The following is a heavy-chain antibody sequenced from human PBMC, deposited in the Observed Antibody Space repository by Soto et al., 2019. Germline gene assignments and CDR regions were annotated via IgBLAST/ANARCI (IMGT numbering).Heavy chain of an antibody. Sequence: GGSLRLSCATSGFTFSSYSMNWVRQAPGKGLEWVSSISSSSSYIYYADSVKGRFTISRDNAKNSLYLQMNSLRAEDTAVYYCARDTLYYYDSSGYYRYWGQGTLVTVSS. J-gene: IGHJ4*02. D-gene: IGHD3-22*01. CDR1: GFTFSSYS. V-gene: IGHV3-21*01. CDR3: ARDTLYYYDSSGYYRY. CDR2: ISSSSSYI.